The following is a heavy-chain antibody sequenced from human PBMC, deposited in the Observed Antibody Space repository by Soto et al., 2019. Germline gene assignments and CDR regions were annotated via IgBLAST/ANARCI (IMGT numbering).Heavy chain of an antibody. Sequence: QVQLVESGGGVVQPGRSLRLSCATSGFTFSEQGIHWVRQAPGKGLEWVAFMWPDGGGEVYVESVRGRFTVSRDNAKSKVFRQMGMLRAEGTAVYSCGCDGDIGEWNFDDWGQGTLFTVSS. CDR3: GCDGDIGEWNFDD. V-gene: IGHV3-33*01. D-gene: IGHD3-3*01. J-gene: IGHJ4*02. CDR2: MWPDGGGE. CDR1: GFTFSEQG.